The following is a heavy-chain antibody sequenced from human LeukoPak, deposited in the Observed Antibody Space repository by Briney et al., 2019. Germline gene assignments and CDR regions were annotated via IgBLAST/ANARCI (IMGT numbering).Heavy chain of an antibody. D-gene: IGHD3-22*01. V-gene: IGHV3-30-3*01. Sequence: GGSLRPSCAASGFTFSTYAMHWVRQAPGKGLEWVAVISYDGSNKYYADSVKGRFTISRDNSKNTLYLQMNSLRAEDTAVYYCAKEKEGIVVVITQNDYWGQGTLVTVSS. CDR3: AKEKEGIVVVITQNDY. CDR2: ISYDGSNK. J-gene: IGHJ4*02. CDR1: GFTFSTYA.